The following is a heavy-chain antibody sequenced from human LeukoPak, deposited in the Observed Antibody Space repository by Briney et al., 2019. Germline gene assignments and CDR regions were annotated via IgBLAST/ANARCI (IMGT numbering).Heavy chain of an antibody. Sequence: GESLKISCKVSEYTFTTYWIGWVRQVPGKDLEWMGIIYPGDSDTRYSPSFQGQVTFSADKSISTVYLQWSSLKASDTAMYYCARQLVVATTPYFDYWGQGTLVTVSS. J-gene: IGHJ4*02. CDR3: ARQLVVATTPYFDY. V-gene: IGHV5-51*01. CDR2: IYPGDSDT. CDR1: EYTFTTYW. D-gene: IGHD2-15*01.